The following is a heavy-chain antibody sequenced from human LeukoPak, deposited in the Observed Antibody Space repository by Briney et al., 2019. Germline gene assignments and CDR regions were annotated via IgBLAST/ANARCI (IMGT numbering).Heavy chain of an antibody. CDR3: ARGITIFGVAKPYYFDY. CDR2: IYSGGST. CDR1: GFTFSSYA. Sequence: GGSLRLSCAASGFTFSSYAMSWVRQAPGKGLEWVSVIYSGGSTYYADSVKGRFTISRHNSKNTLYLQMNSLRAEDTAVYYCARGITIFGVAKPYYFDYWGQGTLVTVSS. V-gene: IGHV3-53*04. J-gene: IGHJ4*02. D-gene: IGHD3-3*01.